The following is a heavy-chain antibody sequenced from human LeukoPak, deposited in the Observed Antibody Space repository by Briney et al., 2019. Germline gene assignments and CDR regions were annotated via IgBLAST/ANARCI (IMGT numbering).Heavy chain of an antibody. Sequence: GESLKSSCKGSGYSFSSYWIGWVRQMPGKGLEWMGIIYPGDSDTRYNPSFQGQVTISADKSITTAYLQWSSLKASDTAMYYCARPLSITGTIDYWGQGTLVTVSS. CDR1: GYSFSSYW. J-gene: IGHJ4*02. CDR2: IYPGDSDT. V-gene: IGHV5-51*01. D-gene: IGHD1/OR15-1a*01. CDR3: ARPLSITGTIDY.